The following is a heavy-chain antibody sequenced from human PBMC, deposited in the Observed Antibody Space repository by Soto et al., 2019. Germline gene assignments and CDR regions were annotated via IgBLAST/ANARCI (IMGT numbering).Heavy chain of an antibody. Sequence: GGSLRLSCAASGFTFSSYAMHWVRQAPGKGLEWVAVISYDGSNKYYADSVKGRFTISRNNSKNTLYLQMNSLRAEDRVLYYCARDLHRTGDGGGDAFDIWGQGTMVTVSS. V-gene: IGHV3-30*04. CDR2: ISYDGSNK. CDR1: GFTFSSYA. CDR3: ARDLHRTGDGGGDAFDI. J-gene: IGHJ3*02. D-gene: IGHD7-27*01.